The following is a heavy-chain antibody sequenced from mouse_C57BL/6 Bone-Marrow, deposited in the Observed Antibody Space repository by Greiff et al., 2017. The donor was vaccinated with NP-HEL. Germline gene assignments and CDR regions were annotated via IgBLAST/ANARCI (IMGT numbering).Heavy chain of an antibody. D-gene: IGHD1-1*01. CDR3: ARQLRYGSSNWYFDV. J-gene: IGHJ1*03. CDR1: GFTFSSYG. Sequence: EVKLVESGGDLVKPGGSLKLSCAASGFTFSSYGMSWVRQTPDKRLEWVATISSGGSYTYYPDSVKGRFTISRDNAKNTLYLQMSSLKSEDTAMYYCARQLRYGSSNWYFDVWGRGTTVTVSS. CDR2: ISSGGSYT. V-gene: IGHV5-6*01.